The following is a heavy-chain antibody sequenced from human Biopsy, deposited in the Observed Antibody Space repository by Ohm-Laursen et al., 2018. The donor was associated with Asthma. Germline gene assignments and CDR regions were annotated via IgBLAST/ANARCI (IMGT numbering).Heavy chain of an antibody. Sequence: ASVKVSCKSLGGTFNTYAIGWVRQAPGQGLEWMGGINSVFGTTTYPQKFQDRVTITADDSTSTVYMELSSLGSEDTAVYYCARKAVSCISRTCYSLDFWGQGTLVTVSS. CDR1: GGTFNTYA. CDR3: ARKAVSCISRTCYSLDF. D-gene: IGHD2-2*01. J-gene: IGHJ4*02. CDR2: INSVFGTT. V-gene: IGHV1-69*13.